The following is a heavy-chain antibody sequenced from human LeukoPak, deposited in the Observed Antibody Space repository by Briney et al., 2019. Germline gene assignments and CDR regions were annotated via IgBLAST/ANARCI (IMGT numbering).Heavy chain of an antibody. J-gene: IGHJ4*02. CDR1: GGSISSYY. V-gene: IGHV4-59*01. D-gene: IGHD6-13*01. CDR3: ASGGFVMGSSWPPDY. CDR2: IYYSGST. Sequence: NPSETLSLTCTVSGGSISSYYWSWIRQPPGKGLEWIGYIYYSGSTNYNPSLKSRVTISVDTFKNQFSLKLSSVTAADTAVYYCASGGFVMGSSWPPDYWGQGTLVTVSS.